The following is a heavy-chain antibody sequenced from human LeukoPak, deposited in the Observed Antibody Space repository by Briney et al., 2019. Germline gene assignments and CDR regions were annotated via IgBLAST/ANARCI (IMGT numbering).Heavy chain of an antibody. CDR3: ARESPRFRNYFDY. CDR1: GGSISSYY. Sequence: PSETLSLTCTVSGGSISSYYWSWIRQPPGKGLEWIGYIYYSGSTNYNPSLKSRVTISVDKSKNQFSLKLSSVTAADTAVYYCARESPRFRNYFDYWGQGTLVTVSS. V-gene: IGHV4-59*01. CDR2: IYYSGST. J-gene: IGHJ4*02.